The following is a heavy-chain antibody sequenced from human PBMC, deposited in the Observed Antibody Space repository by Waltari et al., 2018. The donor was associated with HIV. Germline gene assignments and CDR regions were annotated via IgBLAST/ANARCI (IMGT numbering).Heavy chain of an antibody. CDR3: ARVGGYCGGDCYLTTYWYFDL. V-gene: IGHV4-39*07. D-gene: IGHD2-21*02. CDR1: GGSISSSSYY. J-gene: IGHJ2*01. CDR2: IYYSGST. Sequence: QLQLQESGPGLVKPSETLSLTCTVSGGSISSSSYYWGWIRQPPGKGLEWIGSIYYSGSTYSNPSLKSRVTISVDTSKNQFSLKLSSVTAADTAVYYCARVGGYCGGDCYLTTYWYFDLWGRGTLVTVSS.